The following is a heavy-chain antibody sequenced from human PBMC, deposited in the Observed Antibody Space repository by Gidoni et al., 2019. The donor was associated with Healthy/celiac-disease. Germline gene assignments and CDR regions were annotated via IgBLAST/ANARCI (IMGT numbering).Heavy chain of an antibody. D-gene: IGHD3-22*01. Sequence: QVHLQEPGPGLVKTSATLSLTCTVSGGSISSYYGSWIRQPPGKGLEWIGYIYYSGSTNYNPSLKSRVTISVDTSKNQFSLKLISVAAADTAVYYCARSSGYPYYFDYWGQGTLVTVSS. CDR3: ARSSGYPYYFDY. CDR2: IYYSGST. J-gene: IGHJ4*02. V-gene: IGHV4-59*01. CDR1: GGSISSYY.